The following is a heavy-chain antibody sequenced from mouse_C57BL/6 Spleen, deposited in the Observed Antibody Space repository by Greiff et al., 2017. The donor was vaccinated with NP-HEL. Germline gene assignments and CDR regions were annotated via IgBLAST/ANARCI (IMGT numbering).Heavy chain of an antibody. CDR2: IDPSDSYT. CDR3: ARGDYSNSFFDY. CDR1: GYTFTSYW. V-gene: IGHV1-50*01. D-gene: IGHD2-5*01. J-gene: IGHJ2*01. Sequence: QVQLKQPGAELVKPGASVKLSCKASGYTFTSYWMQWVKQRPGQGLEWIGEIDPSDSYTNYNQKFKGKATLTVDTSSSTAYMQLSSLTSEDSAVYYCARGDYSNSFFDYWGQGTTLTVSS.